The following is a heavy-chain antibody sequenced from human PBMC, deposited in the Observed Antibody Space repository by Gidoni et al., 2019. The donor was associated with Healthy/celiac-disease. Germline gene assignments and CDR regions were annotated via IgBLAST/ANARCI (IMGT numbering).Heavy chain of an antibody. V-gene: IGHV1-69*01. CDR1: GGTFSSYS. CDR2: IIPIFGTA. J-gene: IGHJ4*02. D-gene: IGHD3-22*01. CDR3: ARDSYYYDSSGYYPPYFDY. Sequence: QVQLVQSGAEVKKPGSSVKVSCKASGGTFSSYSISWVRQAPGQGLEWMGGIIPIFGTANYAQKFQGRVTITADESTSTAYMELSSLRSEDTAVYYCARDSYYYDSSGYYPPYFDYWGQGTLVTVSS.